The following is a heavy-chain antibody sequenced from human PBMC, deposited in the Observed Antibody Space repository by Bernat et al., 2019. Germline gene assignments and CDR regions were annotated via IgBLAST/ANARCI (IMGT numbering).Heavy chain of an antibody. CDR1: GFTLSDAW. J-gene: IGHJ4*02. V-gene: IGHV3-15*02. Sequence: EVQLVESGGASVEPGGSLRLSCTASGFTLSDAWMTWVRQAPGKGLEWVGRIKRKSEGAPTDYAAPVRGRFTISQDDSTNKIHLRMNSLNTEDTALYYCTHEPYCAFENWGQGALVVVSS. CDR2: IKRKSEGAPT. D-gene: IGHD1-26*01. CDR3: THEPYCAFEN.